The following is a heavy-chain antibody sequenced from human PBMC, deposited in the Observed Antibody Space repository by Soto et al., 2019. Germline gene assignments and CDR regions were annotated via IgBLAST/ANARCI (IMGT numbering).Heavy chain of an antibody. CDR2: ISSRPSGATT. J-gene: IGHJ4*02. D-gene: IGHD1-26*01. V-gene: IGHV3-49*04. CDR1: GFSFGDHA. CDR3: TRDLGLSSPYYFDF. Sequence: LRLSCTTSGFSFGDHALSWVRQAPGKGLEWVGFISSRPSGATTRYAASVKDRFTIPRDESRGIAYLQMNSLKTEDTAMYYCTRDLGLSSPYYFDFWGQGTLVTVSS.